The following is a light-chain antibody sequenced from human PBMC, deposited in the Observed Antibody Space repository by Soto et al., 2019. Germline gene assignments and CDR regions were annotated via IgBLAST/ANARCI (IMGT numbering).Light chain of an antibody. Sequence: EIVLTQSPGTLSLSPCDTATLSCRASQSVPTNYLAWYQQKPGQAPSLLIYGASRRATGIPDRFGGSGSGTDFTLTIRLEPEDFAVNYCQQYGGSPLTFGGGTKVEI. V-gene: IGKV3-20*01. J-gene: IGKJ4*01. CDR1: QSVPTNY. CDR3: QQYGGSPLT. CDR2: GAS.